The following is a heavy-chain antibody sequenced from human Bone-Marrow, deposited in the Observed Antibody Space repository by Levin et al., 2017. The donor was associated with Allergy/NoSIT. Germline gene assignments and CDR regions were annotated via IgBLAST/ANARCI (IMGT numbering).Heavy chain of an antibody. V-gene: IGHV3-15*01. CDR3: VILGNPGFFDL. D-gene: IGHD1-1*01. CDR2: VQNKADGDAT. Sequence: GGSLRLSCAASGFALSGAWMSWVRQPPGKGLEWVGRVQNKADGDATLYAAPLRGRFSISRDESLNILYLQMNSLKIEDTAVYYCVILGNPGFFDLWGQGTLVTVSS. CDR1: GFALSGAW. J-gene: IGHJ4*02.